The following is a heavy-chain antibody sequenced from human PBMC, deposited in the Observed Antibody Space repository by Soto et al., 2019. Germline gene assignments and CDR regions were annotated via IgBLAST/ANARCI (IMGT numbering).Heavy chain of an antibody. D-gene: IGHD3-22*01. Sequence: QVQLVQSGAEVKKPGSSVKVSCKASGGTFSSYAISWVRQAPGQGLEWMGGTIPIFGTANYAQKFQGRVTITADKSTSTAYMELSTLRSEDTAVYYCARYYYDSSGYYNREYYFDYWGQGTLVTVSS. J-gene: IGHJ4*02. CDR2: TIPIFGTA. V-gene: IGHV1-69*06. CDR3: ARYYYDSSGYYNREYYFDY. CDR1: GGTFSSYA.